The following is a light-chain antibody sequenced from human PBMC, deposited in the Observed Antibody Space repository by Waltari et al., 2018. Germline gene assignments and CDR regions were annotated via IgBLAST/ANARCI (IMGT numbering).Light chain of an antibody. CDR2: KTN. CDR1: SGSVASTSS. CDR3: LLYMGSGIWV. Sequence: QTVVTQEPSLSVSPGGTVTLTYALSSGSVASTSSAAWYQQSPGQTPRTLVYKTNIRSSGVPDRFSGSILGNKAALIITGAQADDESDYYCLLYMGSGIWVFGGGTKVTVL. J-gene: IGLJ3*02. V-gene: IGLV8-61*01.